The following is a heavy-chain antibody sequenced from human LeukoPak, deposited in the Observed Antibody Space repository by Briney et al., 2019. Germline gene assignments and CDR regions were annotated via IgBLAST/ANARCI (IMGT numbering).Heavy chain of an antibody. CDR1: GYSFTSYW. J-gene: IGHJ4*02. V-gene: IGHV3-48*01. D-gene: IGHD1-26*01. CDR2: ISSSSSTI. CDR3: ARGVGSPAY. Sequence: GESLKISCKGSGYSFTSYWIGWVRQAPGKGLEWASYISSSSSTIYYADSVKGRFTISRDNAKNTLYLQMNSLRAEDTAVYYCARGVGSPAYWGQGTLVTVSS.